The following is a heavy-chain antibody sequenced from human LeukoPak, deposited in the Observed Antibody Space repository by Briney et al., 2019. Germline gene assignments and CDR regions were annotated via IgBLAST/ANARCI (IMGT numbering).Heavy chain of an antibody. CDR2: INTDGRFT. D-gene: IGHD1-26*01. CDR3: AREARVGGALQY. Sequence: PGGSLRLSCAASGFTFSSYWMHWVRQAPGKGLVWVSRINTDGRFTTYADSVQGRFTISRDTAKNTLFLQMNSLRAEDTAVYYCAREARVGGALQYWGQGTLVTVSS. J-gene: IGHJ4*02. CDR1: GFTFSSYW. V-gene: IGHV3-74*01.